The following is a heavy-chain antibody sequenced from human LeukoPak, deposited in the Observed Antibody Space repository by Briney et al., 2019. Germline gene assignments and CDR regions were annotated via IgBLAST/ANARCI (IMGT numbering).Heavy chain of an antibody. D-gene: IGHD1-7*01. V-gene: IGHV3-33*01. J-gene: IGHJ4*02. CDR2: IWYDGSNK. CDR3: AGDKARTGTSFDY. Sequence: PGRSLRLSCAASEFTFSSYGMHWVRQAPGKGLEWVAAIWYDGSNKFYADSVKGRFTISRDNSKNTLYLQMNSLRAEDTAVYYCAGDKARTGTSFDYWGQGTLVTVSS. CDR1: EFTFSSYG.